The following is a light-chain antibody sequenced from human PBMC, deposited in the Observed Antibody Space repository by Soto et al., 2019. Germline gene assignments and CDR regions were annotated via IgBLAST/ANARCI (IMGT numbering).Light chain of an antibody. CDR3: RSYTSSSTVI. CDR2: EVS. CDR1: SSDVGGYNY. V-gene: IGLV2-14*01. Sequence: QSALTQPASVSGSPGQSITISCTGTSSDVGGYNYVSWYQQHPGKAPKLTIYEVSNRPSGVSNRFSGSKSGNTASLTISGLQAEDEADDYCRSYTSSSTVIFGGGTKLSVL. J-gene: IGLJ2*01.